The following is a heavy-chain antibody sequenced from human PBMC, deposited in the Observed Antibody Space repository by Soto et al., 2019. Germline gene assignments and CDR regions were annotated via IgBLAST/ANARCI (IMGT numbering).Heavy chain of an antibody. Sequence: SVKVSCKASGFTFTSSAVQWVRQARGQRLEWIGWIVVGSGNTNYAQKFQERVTITRDMSTSTAYMELSSLRSEDTAVYYCAADKYDYDILTGYAYWGQGTLVTVSS. V-gene: IGHV1-58*01. J-gene: IGHJ4*02. D-gene: IGHD3-9*01. CDR3: AADKYDYDILTGYAY. CDR2: IVVGSGNT. CDR1: GFTFTSSA.